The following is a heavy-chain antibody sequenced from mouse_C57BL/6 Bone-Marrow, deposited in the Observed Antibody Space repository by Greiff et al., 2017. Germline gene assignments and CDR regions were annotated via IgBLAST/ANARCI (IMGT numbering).Heavy chain of an antibody. Sequence: VRLQQSGAELVRPGASVKLSCTASGFNIKDDYMHWVKQRSEQGLEWIGWIDPENGDTEYASKFQGKATITADTSSNTAYLQLSSLTSEDTAVYYCTPTTVVKDYWGPGTTLTVSS. J-gene: IGHJ2*01. CDR1: GFNIKDDY. D-gene: IGHD1-1*01. CDR2: IDPENGDT. V-gene: IGHV14-4*01. CDR3: TPTTVVKDY.